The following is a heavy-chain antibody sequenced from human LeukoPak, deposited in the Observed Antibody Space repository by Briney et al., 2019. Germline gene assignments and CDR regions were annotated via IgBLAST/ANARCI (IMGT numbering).Heavy chain of an antibody. D-gene: IGHD4-17*01. CDR2: IRYNGNNK. V-gene: IGHV3-30*02. Sequence: GGSLRLSCAASGFTFSSYGTHWVRQAPGKGLEWVAFIRYNGNNKYYADSVKGRFTISRDNSKNTLSLQMNSLRAEDTAVYYCAKDGDYATAGTFDYWGQGTLVTVSS. J-gene: IGHJ4*02. CDR1: GFTFSSYG. CDR3: AKDGDYATAGTFDY.